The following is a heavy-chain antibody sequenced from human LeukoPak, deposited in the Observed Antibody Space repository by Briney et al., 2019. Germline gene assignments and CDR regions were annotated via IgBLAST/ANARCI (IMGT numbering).Heavy chain of an antibody. CDR1: GGSISSYY. CDR3: ARDRPYCSGGSCYFLHFDY. D-gene: IGHD2-15*01. CDR2: IYTSGST. J-gene: IGHJ4*02. V-gene: IGHV4-4*07. Sequence: SETLSLTCTVSGGSISSYYWSWIRQPAGKGLEWIGRIYTSGSTNYNPSLKSRVTMSVDTSKNQFPLKLSSVTAADTAVYYCARDRPYCSGGSCYFLHFDYWGQGTLVTVSS.